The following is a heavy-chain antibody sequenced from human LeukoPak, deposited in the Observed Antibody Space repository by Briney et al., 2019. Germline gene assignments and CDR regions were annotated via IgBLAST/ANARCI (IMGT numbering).Heavy chain of an antibody. CDR2: IYYSGST. Sequence: SSETLSLTCTVSGGSISSGGYSWSWIRQHPGKGLEWIGYIYYSGSTYYNPSLKSRVTISVDTSKNQFSLKLSSVTAADTAVYYCARAGDIVVVPAAMPGVTFDIWGQGTMVTVSS. CDR1: GGSISSGGYS. V-gene: IGHV4-31*03. CDR3: ARAGDIVVVPAAMPGVTFDI. D-gene: IGHD2-2*01. J-gene: IGHJ3*02.